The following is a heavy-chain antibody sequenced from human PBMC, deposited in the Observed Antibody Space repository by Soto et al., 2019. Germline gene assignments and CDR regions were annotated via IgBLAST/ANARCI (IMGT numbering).Heavy chain of an antibody. D-gene: IGHD2-15*01. CDR3: ARDLFLYIVVGKESRYFDY. Sequence: QVQLVQSGAEVKKPGASVKVSCKASGYTFTSYAMHWVRQAPGQRLEWMGWINAGNGNTKYSQKFQGRVTITRDKSASTAYMELSSLRSEDTAVYYCARDLFLYIVVGKESRYFDYWGQGTLVTVSS. CDR1: GYTFTSYA. CDR2: INAGNGNT. V-gene: IGHV1-3*01. J-gene: IGHJ4*02.